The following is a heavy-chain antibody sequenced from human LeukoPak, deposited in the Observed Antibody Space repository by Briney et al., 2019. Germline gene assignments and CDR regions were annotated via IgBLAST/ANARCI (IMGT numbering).Heavy chain of an antibody. Sequence: PGGSLRLSCAASGFTFSTYSMHWVRQAPGKGLEWVSSISTSSSYLYCADSVKGRFTISRDNAKNSLYLQMNSLRAEDTAVYYCARANGYYFDYWGQGTLVTVSS. CDR3: ARANGYYFDY. CDR2: ISTSSSYL. D-gene: IGHD2-8*01. CDR1: GFTFSTYS. V-gene: IGHV3-21*01. J-gene: IGHJ4*02.